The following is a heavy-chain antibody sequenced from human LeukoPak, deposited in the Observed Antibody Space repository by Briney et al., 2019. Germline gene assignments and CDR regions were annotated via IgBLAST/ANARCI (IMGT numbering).Heavy chain of an antibody. D-gene: IGHD3-3*01. V-gene: IGHV4-31*03. J-gene: IGHJ4*02. CDR3: ARGPWSTRFFARRAPYYFDY. CDR1: GGSISSGGYY. Sequence: SQTLSLTCTVSGGSISSGGYYWSWIRQHPGKGLEWIGYIYYSGSTYYNPSLKSRVTISVDTSKNQFSLKLSSVTAADTAVYYCARGPWSTRFFARRAPYYFDYWGQGTLVTVSS. CDR2: IYYSGST.